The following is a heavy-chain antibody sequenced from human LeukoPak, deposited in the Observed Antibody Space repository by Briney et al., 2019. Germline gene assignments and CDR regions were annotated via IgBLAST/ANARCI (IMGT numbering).Heavy chain of an antibody. V-gene: IGHV4-39*01. D-gene: IGHD5-12*01. Sequence: PSETLSLTCTISGGSIRSSDYFWGWIRQSPGKGLDWIGSIYFSGDTYYNPSLESRVTMSVDTSKNQFSLKLSSVTAADTAVYYCARHSIVASKITVTPPDLHWFDPWGQGTLVTVSS. CDR3: ARHSIVASKITVTPPDLHWFDP. CDR2: IYFSGDT. CDR1: GGSIRSSDYF. J-gene: IGHJ5*02.